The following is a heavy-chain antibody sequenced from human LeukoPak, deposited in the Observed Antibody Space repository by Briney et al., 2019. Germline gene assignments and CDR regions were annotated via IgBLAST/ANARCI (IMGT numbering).Heavy chain of an antibody. CDR1: GGSISSGGYY. D-gene: IGHD7-27*01. V-gene: IGHV4-31*03. CDR2: IYYSGST. CDR3: ARVDSGRLDY. Sequence: PSETLSLTCTVFGGSISSGGYYWSWIRQHPGKGLEWIGYIYYSGSTYYNPSLKSRVTISADTSKNQFSLKLSSVTAADTAVYYCARVDSGRLDYWGQGTLVTVSS. J-gene: IGHJ4*02.